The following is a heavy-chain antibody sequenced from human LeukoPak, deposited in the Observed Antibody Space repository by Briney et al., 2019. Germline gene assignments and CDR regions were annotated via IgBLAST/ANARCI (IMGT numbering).Heavy chain of an antibody. CDR1: GGSISSYY. Sequence: SETLSLTCTVSGGSISSYYWSWIRQPAGKGLEWIGRIYTSGSTNYNPSLKSRVTMSVDTSKNQFSQKLSSVTAADTAVYYCARPSDTAMRLDLYYFDYWGQGTLVTVSS. V-gene: IGHV4-4*07. D-gene: IGHD5-18*01. CDR2: IYTSGST. CDR3: ARPSDTAMRLDLYYFDY. J-gene: IGHJ4*02.